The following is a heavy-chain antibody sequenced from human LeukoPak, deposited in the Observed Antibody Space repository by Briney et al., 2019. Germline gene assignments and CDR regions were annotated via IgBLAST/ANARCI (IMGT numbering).Heavy chain of an antibody. D-gene: IGHD3-10*01. CDR2: ISAYNGNT. CDR1: GYTFTSYG. V-gene: IGHV1-18*04. J-gene: IGHJ4*02. CDR3: ARAHYYGSGSYYPQHS. Sequence: VASVKVSCKASGYTFTSYGISWVRQAPGQGLEWMGWISAYNGNTNYAQKLQGRVTMTTDTSTSTAYMELRSLRSDDTAVYYCARAHYYGSGSYYPQHSWGQGTLVTVSS.